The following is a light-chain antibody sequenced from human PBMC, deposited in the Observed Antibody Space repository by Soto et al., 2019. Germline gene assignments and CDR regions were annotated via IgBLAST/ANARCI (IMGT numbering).Light chain of an antibody. CDR2: DAS. V-gene: IGKV3-11*01. J-gene: IGKJ4*01. CDR3: QQRSNWPPLT. Sequence: EIVLTQSPATLSLSPGERATLSCRASQSVSSYLAWYQQKPGQAPRLLIYDASNRATGIPARFIGSGSGTGFTLTISSLEPEDFAVFYFQQRSNWPPLTFGGGTKVEIK. CDR1: QSVSSY.